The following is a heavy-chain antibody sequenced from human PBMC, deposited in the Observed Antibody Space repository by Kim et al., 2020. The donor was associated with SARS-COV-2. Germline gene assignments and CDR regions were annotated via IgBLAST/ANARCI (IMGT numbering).Heavy chain of an antibody. D-gene: IGHD6-19*01. J-gene: IGHJ4*02. Sequence: GGSLRLSCAASGFTFSSYGMHWVRQAPGKGLEWVAVIWYDGSNKYYADSVKGRFTISRDNSKNTLYLQMNSLRAEDTAVYYCARGDDTGYSSGWYSFPFNFDYWGQGTLVTVSS. CDR1: GFTFSSYG. V-gene: IGHV3-33*01. CDR2: IWYDGSNK. CDR3: ARGDDTGYSSGWYSFPFNFDY.